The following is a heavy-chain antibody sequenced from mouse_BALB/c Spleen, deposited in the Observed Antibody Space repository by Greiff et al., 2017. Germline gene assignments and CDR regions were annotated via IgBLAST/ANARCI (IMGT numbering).Heavy chain of an antibody. V-gene: IGHV5-4*02. Sequence: EVQLVESGGGLVKPGGSLKLSCAASGFTFSDYYMYWVRQTPEKRLEWVATISDGGSYTYYPDSVKGRFTISRDNAKNNLYLQMSSLKSEDTAMYYCARDDYYGSSRGFAYWGQGTLVTVSA. D-gene: IGHD1-1*01. CDR1: GFTFSDYY. CDR2: ISDGGSYT. CDR3: ARDDYYGSSRGFAY. J-gene: IGHJ3*01.